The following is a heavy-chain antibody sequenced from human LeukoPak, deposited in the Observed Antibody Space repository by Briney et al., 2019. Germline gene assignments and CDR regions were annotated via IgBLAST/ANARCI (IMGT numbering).Heavy chain of an antibody. CDR2: INHSRRT. D-gene: IGHD2-21*02. Sequence: PSETLSLTCAVYGGSFSSYYWSWIRQPPGKGLEWIGEINHSRRTNYNPSLKSRVIISEDTSKNQFSLRLSSVTATDTAVYYCASGPLYCGGDCYSSWFDPWGQGTLVTVSS. V-gene: IGHV4-34*01. J-gene: IGHJ5*02. CDR1: GGSFSSYY. CDR3: ASGPLYCGGDCYSSWFDP.